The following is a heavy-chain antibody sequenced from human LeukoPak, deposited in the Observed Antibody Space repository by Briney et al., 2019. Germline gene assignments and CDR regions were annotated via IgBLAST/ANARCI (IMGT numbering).Heavy chain of an antibody. D-gene: IGHD3-3*01. J-gene: IGHJ6*03. CDR2: IYNDGHGI. CDR1: GFTFSGYW. V-gene: IGHV3-74*03. Sequence: PGGSLRLSCAASGFTFSGYWMHWIRQGPEKGLELVSRIYNDGHGILYADSVKGRFTTSRDNAKNTLYLQMNSLRFEDTAVYYCATGGGWVPSFGVVTHIDVWGKGTTVTVS. CDR3: ATGGGWVPSFGVVTHIDV.